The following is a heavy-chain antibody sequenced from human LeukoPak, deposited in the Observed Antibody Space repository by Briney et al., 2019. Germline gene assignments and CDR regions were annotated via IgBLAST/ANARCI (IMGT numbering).Heavy chain of an antibody. CDR1: GFTFSTYW. J-gene: IGHJ4*02. Sequence: GGSLILSCVASGFTFSTYWMHWVRQAPGKGLVWVSRINSDGSSTSYADSVKGRVTISRDNAKNTLYLQMNSLRAEDTAVYYCVRIVGVPTADNYWGQGTLVTVSS. D-gene: IGHD2-2*01. CDR2: INSDGSST. V-gene: IGHV3-74*01. CDR3: VRIVGVPTADNY.